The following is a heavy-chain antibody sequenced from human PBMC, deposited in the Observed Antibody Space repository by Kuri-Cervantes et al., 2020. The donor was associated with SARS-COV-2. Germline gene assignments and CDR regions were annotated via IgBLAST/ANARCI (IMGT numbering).Heavy chain of an antibody. D-gene: IGHD6-19*01. CDR2: IKKDGSEK. V-gene: IGHV3-7*01. J-gene: IGHJ3*02. CDR3: AREQWLELDAFDI. CDR1: GFSFSTYW. Sequence: GGSLRLSCAASGFSFSTYWMSRVRQAPGKGLEWVANIKKDGSEKYYVDSVKGRFTISRDNAKNSLYLQMNSLRAEDTAVYYCAREQWLELDAFDIWGQGTMVTVSS.